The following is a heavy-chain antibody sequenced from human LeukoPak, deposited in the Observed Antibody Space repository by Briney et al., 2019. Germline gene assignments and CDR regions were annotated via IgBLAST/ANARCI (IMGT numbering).Heavy chain of an antibody. V-gene: IGHV3-74*01. CDR1: GFTFSSAW. Sequence: GGTLRLSCAASGFTFSSAWMHWVRQAPGKGLVWVSRINSDGSTTSYADSVKGRFTISRDNAKNTLYLQMNSLRAEDTAVYHCARDLTGNVLDYLGQGSLVAISS. CDR2: INSDGSTT. D-gene: IGHD3-10*01. CDR3: ARDLTGNVLDY. J-gene: IGHJ4*02.